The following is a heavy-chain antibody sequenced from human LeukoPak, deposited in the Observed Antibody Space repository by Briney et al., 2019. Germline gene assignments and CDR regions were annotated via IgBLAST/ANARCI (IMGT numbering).Heavy chain of an antibody. V-gene: IGHV4-59*12. Sequence: SETLSLTCTVSGGSISSYYWSWIRQPPGKGLEWIGYMYYSGSTNYNPSLKSRVTISVDTSKNQFSLKLSSVTAADTAVYYCARAGVAGEDYWGQGTLVTVSS. D-gene: IGHD3-3*01. CDR3: ARAGVAGEDY. CDR2: MYYSGST. J-gene: IGHJ4*02. CDR1: GGSISSYY.